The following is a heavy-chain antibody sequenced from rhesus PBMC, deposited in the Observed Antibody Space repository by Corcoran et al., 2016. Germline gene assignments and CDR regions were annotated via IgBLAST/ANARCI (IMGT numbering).Heavy chain of an antibody. Sequence: EVQLVQSGAEVKRPGESLRISCTTSGYSFTSSWISWVPQRHEKGLERMGSSYPGDSDTRNNPSFQGHVTISADKSISTTYLKWSSLKASDTATYYCAKVPQGYSSWSGPIHWGQGVLVTVSS. D-gene: IGHD6-13*01. J-gene: IGHJ4*01. CDR1: GYSFTSSW. CDR3: AKVPQGYSSWSGPIH. V-gene: IGHV5S1*01. CDR2: SYPGDSDT.